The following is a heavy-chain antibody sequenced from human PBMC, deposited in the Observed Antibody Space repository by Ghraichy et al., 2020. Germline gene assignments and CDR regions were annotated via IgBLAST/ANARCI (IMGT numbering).Heavy chain of an antibody. V-gene: IGHV3-23*01. J-gene: IGHJ6*02. CDR2: VDTGGDDT. Sequence: GGSLRLSCEASGFTFSSYAMNWVRQAPGKGLEWVSVVDTGGDDTYYADSVKGRFTISRDNSKKTLHLEMNSLRAEDTAVYYCAKGGSAVYYYYGMDVWGQRTPVTVSS. CDR3: AKGGSAVYYYYGMDV. D-gene: IGHD6-6*01. CDR1: GFTFSSYA.